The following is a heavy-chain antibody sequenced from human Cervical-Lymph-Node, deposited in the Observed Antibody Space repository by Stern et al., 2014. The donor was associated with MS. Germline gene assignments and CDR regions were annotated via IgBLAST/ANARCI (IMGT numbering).Heavy chain of an antibody. D-gene: IGHD4-23*01. Sequence: QVTLRESGPTLVKPTQTLTLTCSFSGFSLRTSGANVGWIRQPPGKALEWLALIYWVDEKRYSPSLRSRLAITKDTSKNQVVLKMTNMDPGDTATGYCAHRDYGGNSGFDYWGQGTLVIVSS. V-gene: IGHV2-5*02. J-gene: IGHJ4*02. CDR1: GFSLRTSGAN. CDR3: AHRDYGGNSGFDY. CDR2: IYWVDEK.